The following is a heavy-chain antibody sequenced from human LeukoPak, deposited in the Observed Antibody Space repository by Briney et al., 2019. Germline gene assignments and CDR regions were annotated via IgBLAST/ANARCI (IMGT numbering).Heavy chain of an antibody. V-gene: IGHV4-34*01. J-gene: IGHJ4*02. CDR2: INDSGST. Sequence: SETLSLTCAVYGGSFSGYYWSWIRQPPGKGVEWIGEINDSGSTNYNPSLKSRVTISVDTSKNQFSLKLSSVTAADTAVYYCGGGATIFLVYWGQGTLVTVSS. CDR1: GGSFSGYY. CDR3: GGGATIFLVY. D-gene: IGHD5-24*01.